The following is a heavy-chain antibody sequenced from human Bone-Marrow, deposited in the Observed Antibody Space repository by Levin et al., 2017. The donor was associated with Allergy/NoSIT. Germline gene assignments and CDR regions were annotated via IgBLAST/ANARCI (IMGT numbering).Heavy chain of an antibody. CDR1: GGTFSSYA. CDR3: ARGTPYYYDSSGWYYFDY. J-gene: IGHJ4*02. D-gene: IGHD3-22*01. Sequence: SVKVSCKASGGTFSSYAISWVRQAPGQGLEWMGGIIPIFGTANYAQKFQGRVTITADESTSTAYMELSSLRSEDTAVYYCARGTPYYYDSSGWYYFDYWGQGTLVTVSS. CDR2: IIPIFGTA. V-gene: IGHV1-69*13.